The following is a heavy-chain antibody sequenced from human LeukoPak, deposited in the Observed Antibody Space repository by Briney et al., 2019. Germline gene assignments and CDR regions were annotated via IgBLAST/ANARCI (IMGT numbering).Heavy chain of an antibody. Sequence: GESLKISCKGSGYSYTTYWIGWVRQLPGKGLEWMGVIYPGDSNTRYSPSFEGQVTISADKPISTAYLQWSSLKASDTAMYYCARHTEYGGNTFFEYWGQGTLVTVSS. CDR1: GYSYTTYW. CDR3: ARHTEYGGNTFFEY. CDR2: IYPGDSNT. J-gene: IGHJ4*02. D-gene: IGHD4-23*01. V-gene: IGHV5-51*01.